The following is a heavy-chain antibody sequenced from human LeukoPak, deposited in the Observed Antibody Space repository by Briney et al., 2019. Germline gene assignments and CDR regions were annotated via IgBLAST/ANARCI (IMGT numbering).Heavy chain of an antibody. CDR1: GFTFSGSA. Sequence: GGSLRLSCAASGFTFSGSAMHWVRQASGKGLDWVGRIRSKANSYEKVYAASVKGRFNISRDDSKKRAYLQMNSTKSEDTAVYYCTRQDDSSGYYGYYYYYMDVWGKGTTVTISS. J-gene: IGHJ6*03. CDR2: IRSKANSYEK. D-gene: IGHD3-22*01. CDR3: TRQDDSSGYYGYYYYYMDV. V-gene: IGHV3-73*01.